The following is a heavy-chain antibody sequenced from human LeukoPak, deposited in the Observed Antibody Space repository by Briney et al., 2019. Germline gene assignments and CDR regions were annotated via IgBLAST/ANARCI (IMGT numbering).Heavy chain of an antibody. CDR2: ISYDGSNK. D-gene: IGHD2-2*01. J-gene: IGHJ6*02. CDR1: GFTFSSYG. V-gene: IGHV3-30*18. CDR3: AKDLQDIVVVPAAMGGIPHYYGMDV. Sequence: GGSLRLSCAASGFTFSSYGMHWVRQAPGKGPEWVAVISYDGSNKYYADSVKGRFTISRDNSKNTLYLQMNSLRAEDTAVYYCAKDLQDIVVVPAAMGGIPHYYGMDVWGQGTTVTVSS.